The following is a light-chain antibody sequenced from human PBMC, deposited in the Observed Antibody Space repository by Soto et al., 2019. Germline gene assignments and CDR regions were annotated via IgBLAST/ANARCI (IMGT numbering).Light chain of an antibody. Sequence: QSALTQAACVSGSTGKTITISCTGTNSEVGDYNYVSWYQQHPGKAPKLIIYEVSNRPSGISDRFSASKSGNTASLTISGLQAEDEADYYCSSYTNSNTRVFGTGTKVTVL. CDR1: NSEVGDYNY. CDR2: EVS. J-gene: IGLJ1*01. V-gene: IGLV2-14*01. CDR3: SSYTNSNTRV.